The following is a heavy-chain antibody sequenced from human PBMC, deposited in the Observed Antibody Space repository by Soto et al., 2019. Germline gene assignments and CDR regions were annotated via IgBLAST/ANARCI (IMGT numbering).Heavy chain of an antibody. CDR3: ARTTVTPLQT. Sequence: SETLSLTCTVSGGSISSSSYYWGWIRQPPGKGLEWIGSIYYSGSTYYNPSLKSRVTISVDTSKNQFSLKLSSVTAADTAVYYCARTTVTPLQTWGQGTLVTVSS. V-gene: IGHV4-39*01. CDR2: IYYSGST. D-gene: IGHD4-4*01. J-gene: IGHJ5*02. CDR1: GGSISSSSYY.